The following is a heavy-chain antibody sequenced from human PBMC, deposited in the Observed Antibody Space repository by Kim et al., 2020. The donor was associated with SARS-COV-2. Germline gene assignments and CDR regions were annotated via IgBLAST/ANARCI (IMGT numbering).Heavy chain of an antibody. V-gene: IGHV3-66*01. J-gene: IGHJ4*02. CDR1: GFTVSSNY. D-gene: IGHD2-2*01. CDR2: IYSGGST. Sequence: GGSLRLSCAASGFTVSSNYMSWVRQAPGKGLEWVSVIYSGGSTYYADSVKGRFTISRDNSKNTLYLQMNSLRAEDTAVYYCARVGVYCSSTSCYDYWGQGTLVTVSS. CDR3: ARVGVYCSSTSCYDY.